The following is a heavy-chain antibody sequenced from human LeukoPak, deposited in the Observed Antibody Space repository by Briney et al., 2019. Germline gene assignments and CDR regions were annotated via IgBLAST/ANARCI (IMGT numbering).Heavy chain of an antibody. Sequence: SETLSLTCTVSGGSISSSSYYWGWIRQPPGKGLEWIGSIYYSGSTHYNPSLKSRVTISVDTSKNQFSLKLSSVTAADTAVYYCARPVDYYDSSGEENAFDIWGQGTMVTVSS. CDR1: GGSISSSSYY. CDR3: ARPVDYYDSSGEENAFDI. CDR2: IYYSGST. V-gene: IGHV4-39*01. D-gene: IGHD3-22*01. J-gene: IGHJ3*02.